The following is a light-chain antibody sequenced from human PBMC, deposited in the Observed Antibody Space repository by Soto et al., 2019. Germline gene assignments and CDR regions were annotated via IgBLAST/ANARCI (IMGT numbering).Light chain of an antibody. J-gene: IGKJ5*01. Sequence: EIEMTQSPVTLSVSPGERATLSCRASQSVTDKLAWYQQKPGQSPRLLIFAASTRATGIPATFSGSGSGTEFTHTINSLQSEDFAVYYCQQYKSWPITFGQGTRVEIK. CDR1: QSVTDK. V-gene: IGKV3-15*01. CDR2: AAS. CDR3: QQYKSWPIT.